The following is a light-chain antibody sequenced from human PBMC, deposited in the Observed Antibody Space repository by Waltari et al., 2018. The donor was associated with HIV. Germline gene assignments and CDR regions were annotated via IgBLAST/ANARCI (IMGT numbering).Light chain of an antibody. J-gene: IGLJ1*01. CDR1: SSDIGGYNY. CDR3: SSYTTGSTLVV. Sequence: QSALTQPPSASGSPGQSVTISCTGTSSDIGGYNYVSWYQQFPGKAPKLMISEGSNRPSGVFDRLSGSKSGNTASLTIAGLQAEDEADYYCSSYTTGSTLVVFGTGTKVIVL. CDR2: EGS. V-gene: IGLV2-14*01.